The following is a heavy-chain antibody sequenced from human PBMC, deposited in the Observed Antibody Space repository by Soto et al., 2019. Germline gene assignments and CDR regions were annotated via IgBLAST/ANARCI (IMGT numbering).Heavy chain of an antibody. CDR1: GYPFTSYG. CDR2: IRAYNGNT. V-gene: IGHV1-18*01. D-gene: IGHD3-10*01. CDR3: ARDLYSGYYGSGSYYNTYYYYGMDV. J-gene: IGHJ6*01. Sequence: GGSVKVSFKASGYPFTSYGMSLVRQAPGQGLEWTGCIRAYNGNTNYAQKLQGRVTMTTDTSTSTAYMELRSLRSDDTAVYYCARDLYSGYYGSGSYYNTYYYYGMDVWGQGTTVTVSS.